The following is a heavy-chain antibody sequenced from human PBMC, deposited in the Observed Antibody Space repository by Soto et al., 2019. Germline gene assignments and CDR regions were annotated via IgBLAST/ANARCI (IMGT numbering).Heavy chain of an antibody. CDR3: ARSSPTLDRTTWYWFDP. D-gene: IGHD6-13*01. CDR2: INYSGST. CDR1: GASISTFS. J-gene: IGHJ5*02. Sequence: SETLSLTCTVSGASISTFSWSWIRQPPGKGLEWIGYINYSGSTNYNPSFKSRVTLSVDKSKNQFSLKMTSLTAADTAVYYCARSSPTLDRTTWYWFDPWGQGIPVTVSS. V-gene: IGHV4-59*12.